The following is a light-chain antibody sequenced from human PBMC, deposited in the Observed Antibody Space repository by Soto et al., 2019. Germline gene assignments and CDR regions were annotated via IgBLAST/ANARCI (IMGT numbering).Light chain of an antibody. Sequence: QSVLTQPPSASGSPGQSVTISCTGTSSDVGAYNYVSWYQQHPGKAPKLMIYEVNKRPSGVPDRFSGSKSGNTASLTVSGLHADDEADYYCISYADSTNVAIGGGTKLTVL. CDR2: EVN. V-gene: IGLV2-8*01. CDR1: SSDVGAYNY. CDR3: ISYADSTNVA. J-gene: IGLJ2*01.